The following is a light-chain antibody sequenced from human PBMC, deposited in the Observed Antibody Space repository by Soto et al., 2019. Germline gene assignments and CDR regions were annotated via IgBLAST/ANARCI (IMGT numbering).Light chain of an antibody. J-gene: IGLJ2*01. Sequence: QAVVTQEPSLTVSPGGTVTLTCASSTGAVTSGHFPNWFQQKPGQTPRALIYSTSNKYSWTPARFSGSLLGGKAALTLSGVQPEDEADYSCQLYDGGAVVFGGGTKLTVL. CDR3: QLYDGGAVV. CDR2: STS. CDR1: TGAVTSGHF. V-gene: IGLV7-43*01.